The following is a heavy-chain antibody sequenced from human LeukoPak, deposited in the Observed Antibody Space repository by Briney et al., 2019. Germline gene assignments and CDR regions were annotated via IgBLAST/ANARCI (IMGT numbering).Heavy chain of an antibody. J-gene: IGHJ3*02. CDR1: GGSISSYY. CDR2: IYYSGST. D-gene: IGHD7-27*01. CDR3: ACTPLSNWGDAFDI. V-gene: IGHV4-59*01. Sequence: SETLSLTCTVSGGSISSYYWSWIRQPPGKGLEWIGYIYYSGSTNYNPSLKSRVTISVDTSKNQFSLKLSSVTAADTAVYYCACTPLSNWGDAFDIWGQGTMVTVSS.